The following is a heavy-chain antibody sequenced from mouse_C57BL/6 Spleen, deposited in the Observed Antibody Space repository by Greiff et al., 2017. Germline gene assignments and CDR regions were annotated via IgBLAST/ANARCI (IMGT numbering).Heavy chain of an antibody. CDR1: GFTFSSYG. V-gene: IGHV5-6*01. J-gene: IGHJ4*01. Sequence: EVQGVESGGDLVKPGGSLKLSCAASGFTFSSYGMSWVRQTPDKGLAWVATISSGGSYTYYPDNVKGRVTIARDTAKNTVYLHMSSLKSEDTAMYYCARNDGSSYDYAMDYWGQGTSVTVSS. CDR2: ISSGGSYT. D-gene: IGHD1-1*01. CDR3: ARNDGSSYDYAMDY.